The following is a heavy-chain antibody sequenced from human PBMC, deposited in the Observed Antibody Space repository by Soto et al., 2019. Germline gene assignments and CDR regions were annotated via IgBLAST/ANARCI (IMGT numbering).Heavy chain of an antibody. V-gene: IGHV3-49*03. D-gene: IGHD3-22*01. CDR3: TRHKYYYDSSGYLAPDAFDI. CDR2: IRSKAYGGTT. J-gene: IGHJ3*02. CDR1: GFTFGEYA. Sequence: GGSLRLSCTASGFTFGEYAMSWFGQAPGKGLEWVGFIRSKAYGGTTEYAASVKGRFTISRDDSKSIAYLQMNSLKTEDTAVYYCTRHKYYYDSSGYLAPDAFDIWGQGRMVTVAS.